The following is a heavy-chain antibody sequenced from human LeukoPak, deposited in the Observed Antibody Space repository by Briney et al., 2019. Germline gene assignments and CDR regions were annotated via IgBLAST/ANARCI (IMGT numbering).Heavy chain of an antibody. D-gene: IGHD2-21*02. J-gene: IGHJ6*03. CDR3: ARDSNIVVVTANNYYYYYYMDV. CDR2: ISSNGGST. Sequence: PGGPLRLSCAASGFTFSSYAMHWVRQAPGKGLEYVSAISSNGGSTYYANSVKGRFTISRDNSKNTLYLQMGSLRAEDMAVYYCARDSNIVVVTANNYYYYYYMDVWGKGTTVTVSS. CDR1: GFTFSSYA. V-gene: IGHV3-64*01.